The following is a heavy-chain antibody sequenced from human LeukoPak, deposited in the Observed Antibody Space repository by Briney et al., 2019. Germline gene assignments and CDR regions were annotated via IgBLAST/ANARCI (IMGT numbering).Heavy chain of an antibody. CDR2: MFRSGTT. V-gene: IGHV4-38-2*02. D-gene: IGHD2-2*02. Sequence: SETLSLTCTVSGHSISSGYYWGWIRQPPGKGLEWIGSMFRSGTTFYDPSLRSRVTISLDTSRNQFSLNLRSVTAADTAVYYCAREVECTTCNTVAGVFDIWGQGIMVTVSS. CDR1: GHSISSGYY. CDR3: AREVECTTCNTVAGVFDI. J-gene: IGHJ3*02.